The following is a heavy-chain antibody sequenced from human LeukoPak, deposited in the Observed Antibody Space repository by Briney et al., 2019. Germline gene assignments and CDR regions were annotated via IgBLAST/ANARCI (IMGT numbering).Heavy chain of an antibody. CDR2: ISYSGNT. CDR3: ARDLLPDCSNGVCPIIDL. CDR1: GVSISSHY. V-gene: IGHV4-59*11. J-gene: IGHJ6*04. Sequence: SGTLSLTCTVSGVSISSHYWSWIRRPPGKGLEWIGHISYSGNTKYNPSIRSRVTISLGSSKRQFSLILRSVTAADTAEYFCARDLLPDCSNGVCPIIDLWGKGTTVIVSS. D-gene: IGHD2-8*01.